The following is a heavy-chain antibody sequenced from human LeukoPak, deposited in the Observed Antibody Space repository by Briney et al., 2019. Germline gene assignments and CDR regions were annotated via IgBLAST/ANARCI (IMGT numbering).Heavy chain of an antibody. Sequence: GGSLRLSCAASGFTFSSYDMHWVRQAPGKGLEWVAYIRYDGTNKYYADSVKGRFSISRDNSKNTLYLQMDSLRIEDTAVYYCTTHVFHIWGQGTMVTVSS. J-gene: IGHJ3*02. CDR3: TTHVFHI. CDR1: GFTFSSYD. V-gene: IGHV3-30*02. CDR2: IRYDGTNK.